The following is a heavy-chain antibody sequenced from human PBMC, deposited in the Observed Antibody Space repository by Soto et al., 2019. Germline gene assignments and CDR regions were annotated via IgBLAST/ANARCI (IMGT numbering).Heavy chain of an antibody. V-gene: IGHV3-9*02. CDR2: ISSNSATI. CDR3: VKDMKWGGMTTIHYFDS. D-gene: IGHD4-17*01. Sequence: EVQLVEAGGGLVQPGRSLRLSCVASGFIADDYAMHWVRQAPGKGLEWVSGISSNSATINYADSVKGRFTISRDNAKNSLFLQMNSLRPEDTAFYYCVKDMKWGGMTTIHYFDSWGQGTLVTVSS. J-gene: IGHJ4*02. CDR1: GFIADDYA.